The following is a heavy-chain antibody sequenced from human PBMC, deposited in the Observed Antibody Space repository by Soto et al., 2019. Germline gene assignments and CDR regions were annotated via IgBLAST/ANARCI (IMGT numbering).Heavy chain of an antibody. Sequence: QVQLQESGPGLVKPSGTLSLTCAVSGGSINSTYWWSWVRQPPGKGLEWIGEIYHSRSTNYNPSLMIRVTISVERFMNPFSLKLISVTPADTAVYSWARGKSANYAILTDPSDSWGQGTRVTVSS. CDR3: ARGKSANYAILTDPSDS. V-gene: IGHV4-4*02. D-gene: IGHD3-9*01. CDR1: GGSINSTYW. CDR2: IYHSRST. J-gene: IGHJ5*01.